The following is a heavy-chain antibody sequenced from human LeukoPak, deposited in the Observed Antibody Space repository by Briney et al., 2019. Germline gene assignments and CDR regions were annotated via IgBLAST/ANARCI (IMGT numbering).Heavy chain of an antibody. CDR1: GFTVSSNY. CDR3: ARVGISGYSYFEE. Sequence: GGSLTLSCAASGFTVSSNYMSWVRQAPGKGLEWVSVIYSGGRTYYADSVKGSFTISRDNSKNTLHLQMNSLRAEDTAVYYCARVGISGYSYFEEWGQGTMVTVSS. D-gene: IGHD5-18*01. CDR2: IYSGGRT. J-gene: IGHJ3*01. V-gene: IGHV3-66*01.